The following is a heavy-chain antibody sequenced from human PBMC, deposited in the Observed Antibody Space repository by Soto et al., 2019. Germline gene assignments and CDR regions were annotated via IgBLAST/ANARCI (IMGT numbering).Heavy chain of an antibody. Sequence: ASVKVSCKASGYTFTSYGISWVRQAPGQGLEWMGWISAYNGNTNYAQKLQGRVTMTTDTSTSTAYMELRSLRSDDTAVYYCARDRRHIVVVVAATSFDYWGQGTLVTVSS. CDR2: ISAYNGNT. J-gene: IGHJ4*02. CDR1: GYTFTSYG. V-gene: IGHV1-18*01. CDR3: ARDRRHIVVVVAATSFDY. D-gene: IGHD2-15*01.